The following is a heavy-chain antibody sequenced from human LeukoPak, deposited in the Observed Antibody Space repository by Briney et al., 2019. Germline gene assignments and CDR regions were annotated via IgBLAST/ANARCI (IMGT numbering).Heavy chain of an antibody. Sequence: SETLSLTCAVSGYSISSGYYWGWIRQPPGKGLEWIGSIYHSGSTYYNPSLKSRVTISVDTSKNQFSLKLSSVTAADTAVYYCAISTAMVNYYYMDVWGKGTTVTVSS. CDR3: AISTAMVNYYYMDV. D-gene: IGHD5-18*01. V-gene: IGHV4-38-2*01. J-gene: IGHJ6*03. CDR2: IYHSGST. CDR1: GYSISSGYY.